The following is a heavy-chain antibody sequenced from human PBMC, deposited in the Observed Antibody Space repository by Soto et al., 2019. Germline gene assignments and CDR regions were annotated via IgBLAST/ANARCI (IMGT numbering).Heavy chain of an antibody. Sequence: ASVKVSCKASGGTFSSYAISWVRQAPGQGLEWMGGIIPIFGTANYAQKFQGRVTITADESTSTAYMELSSLRSEDTAVYYCARDKGPGYSYGRGTGDYWGQGTLVTVSS. CDR3: ARDKGPGYSYGRGTGDY. V-gene: IGHV1-69*13. D-gene: IGHD5-18*01. CDR2: IIPIFGTA. J-gene: IGHJ4*02. CDR1: GGTFSSYA.